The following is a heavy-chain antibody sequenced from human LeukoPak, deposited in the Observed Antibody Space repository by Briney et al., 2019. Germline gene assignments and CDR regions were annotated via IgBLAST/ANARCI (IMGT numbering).Heavy chain of an antibody. V-gene: IGHV3-21*01. CDR2: ISSSSSYI. Sequence: GGSLRLSCAASGFTFSSYSMSWVRQAPGKGLEWVSSISSSSSYIYYADSVKGRFTISRDNAKNSLYLQMNSLRAEDTAVYYCARENPPGSPYAFDIWGQGTMVTVSS. CDR1: GFTFSSYS. CDR3: ARENPPGSPYAFDI. J-gene: IGHJ3*02.